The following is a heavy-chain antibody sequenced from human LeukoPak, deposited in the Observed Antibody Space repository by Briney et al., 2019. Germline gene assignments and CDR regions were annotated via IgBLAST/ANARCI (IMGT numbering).Heavy chain of an antibody. V-gene: IGHV3-30-3*01. J-gene: IGHJ4*02. Sequence: GGSLRLSCVASGFIFSSHAMHWVRQAPGKGLEWVSVISYDGSNKYYADSVKGRFTISRDNSKNTLYLQMNSLRAEDTAVYYCASLESVGYWGQGTLVTVSS. CDR3: ASLESVGY. D-gene: IGHD2/OR15-2a*01. CDR2: ISYDGSNK. CDR1: GFIFSSHA.